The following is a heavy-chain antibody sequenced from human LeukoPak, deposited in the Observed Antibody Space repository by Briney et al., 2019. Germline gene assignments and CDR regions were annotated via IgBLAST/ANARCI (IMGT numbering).Heavy chain of an antibody. D-gene: IGHD5-18*01. CDR3: ARDGEYSYGYGFDY. Sequence: PGGSLRLSCAASGFTITNKYMSWVRQAPGQGLEWVSVIYGGDGTYYADSVKGRFPISRDNSKNTIYLQMHSLRAEDTAVYYCARDGEYSYGYGFDYWGQGTLVTVSS. V-gene: IGHV3-53*01. J-gene: IGHJ4*02. CDR2: IYGGDGT. CDR1: GFTITNKY.